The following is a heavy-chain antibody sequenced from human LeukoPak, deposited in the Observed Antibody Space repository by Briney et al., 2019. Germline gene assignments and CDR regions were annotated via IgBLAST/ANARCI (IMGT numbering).Heavy chain of an antibody. Sequence: SETLSLTCTVSGGSISSSSYYWGWIRQPPGKGLEWIGNIYYSGSTYYNPSLESRVTMSLDTSKNQFSLKLSSVTAADTAVYYCARSVMDSSDFYYFDYWGQGTLVTVSS. CDR1: GGSISSSSYY. J-gene: IGHJ4*02. CDR2: IYYSGST. CDR3: ARSVMDSSDFYYFDY. D-gene: IGHD3-22*01. V-gene: IGHV4-39*07.